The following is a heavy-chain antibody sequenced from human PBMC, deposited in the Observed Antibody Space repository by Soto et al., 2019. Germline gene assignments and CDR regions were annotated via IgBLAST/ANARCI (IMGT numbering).Heavy chain of an antibody. Sequence: GVPVEAPRDPPLEAITASSPCCVHQAPGQGLEWMGWISAFNGNTKSAQKVQGRVTMTTDTCTSTAYMELRNLRSDDTAVYYCARDRSRNDSKDYWGQGTLVTVRS. D-gene: IGHD3-22*01. CDR2: ISAFNGNT. V-gene: IGHV1-18*01. CDR3: ARDRSRNDSKDY. J-gene: IGHJ4*02. CDR1: LEAITASS.